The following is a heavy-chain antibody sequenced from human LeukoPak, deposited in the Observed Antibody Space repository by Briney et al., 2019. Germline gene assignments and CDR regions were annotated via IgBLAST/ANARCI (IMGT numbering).Heavy chain of an antibody. CDR1: GFTFSNYW. V-gene: IGHV3-7*01. CDR2: IEKDGSEI. J-gene: IGHJ4*02. CDR3: AAGAGWLIDW. D-gene: IGHD6-19*01. Sequence: GGSLRLSCAASGFTFSNYWLNWVRQAPGKGMEWVAIIEKDGSEILYVDSVKGRFTISRDNAKNSLYLQMNSLRAEDTAVYYCAAGAGWLIDWWGQGTLVTVSS.